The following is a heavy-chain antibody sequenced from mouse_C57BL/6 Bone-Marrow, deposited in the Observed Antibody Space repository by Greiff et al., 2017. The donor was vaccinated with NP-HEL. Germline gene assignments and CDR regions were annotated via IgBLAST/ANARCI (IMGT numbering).Heavy chain of an antibody. D-gene: IGHD1-1*01. V-gene: IGHV7-3*01. CDR1: GFTFTDFY. J-gene: IGHJ4*01. Sequence: EVKLVESGGGLVQPGGSLSLSCAASGFTFTDFYMSWVRQPPGEALEWLGFIRNKANGYTTEYSASVKGRFTISRDNSQSILYLQMNALRAEDSATYYCASPNYYGSSYDYAMDYWGQGTSVTVSS. CDR2: IRNKANGYTT. CDR3: ASPNYYGSSYDYAMDY.